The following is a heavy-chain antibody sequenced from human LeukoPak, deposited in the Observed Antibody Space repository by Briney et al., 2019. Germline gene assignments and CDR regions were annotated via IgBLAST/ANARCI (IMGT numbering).Heavy chain of an antibody. CDR3: ARVSAVAGYYFDY. D-gene: IGHD6-19*01. J-gene: IGHJ4*02. V-gene: IGHV4-39*01. Sequence: PSETLSLTCTVSGGSISSSSYYWGWIRQPPGKGLEWIGSIYYSGSTYYNPSLKSRVTISVDTSKNQFSLKLSSVTAADTAVYYCARVSAVAGYYFDYWGQGTLVTVSS. CDR1: GGSISSSSYY. CDR2: IYYSGST.